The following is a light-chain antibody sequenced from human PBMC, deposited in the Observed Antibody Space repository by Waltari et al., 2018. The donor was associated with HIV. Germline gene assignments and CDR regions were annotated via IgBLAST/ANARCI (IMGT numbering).Light chain of an antibody. V-gene: IGKV3-15*01. Sequence: EIVMTQSPATMSVSPGERATLSCRASQSVNSNLAWYQQKPGQAPRLLIYGASTRATGIPARFSGSGSGTEFTLTISSLQFEDFAVYYCQHYNNWPPWTFGQGTQLEIK. CDR1: QSVNSN. CDR3: QHYNNWPPWT. J-gene: IGKJ2*02. CDR2: GAS.